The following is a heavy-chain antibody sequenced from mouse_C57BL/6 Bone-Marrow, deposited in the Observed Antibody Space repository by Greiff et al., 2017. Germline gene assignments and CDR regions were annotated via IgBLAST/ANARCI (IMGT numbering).Heavy chain of an antibody. CDR1: GYTFTDYY. CDR2: INPYNGGT. D-gene: IGHD3-2*02. V-gene: IGHV1-19*01. J-gene: IGHJ3*01. Sequence: VQLQQSGPVLVKPGASVKMSCKASGYTFTDYYMNWVKQSHGKSLEWIGVINPYNGGTSYNQKFKGKATLTVDKSSSTAYMELNSLTSEDSAVDYCARSQLRLLFAYWGQGTLVTVSA. CDR3: ARSQLRLLFAY.